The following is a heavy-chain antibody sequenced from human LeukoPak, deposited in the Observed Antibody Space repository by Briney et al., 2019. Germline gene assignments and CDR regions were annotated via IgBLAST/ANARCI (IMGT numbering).Heavy chain of an antibody. V-gene: IGHV3-23*01. Sequence: GGSLRLSCAASAFTFSSYAMSWVRQAPGKGLEWVSAISGSGGSTYYADSVKGRFTISRDNSKNTLYLQMNSLRAEDTALYYCATNIAVAIYGMDVWGQGTTVTVSS. J-gene: IGHJ6*02. CDR1: AFTFSSYA. CDR2: ISGSGGST. D-gene: IGHD6-19*01. CDR3: ATNIAVAIYGMDV.